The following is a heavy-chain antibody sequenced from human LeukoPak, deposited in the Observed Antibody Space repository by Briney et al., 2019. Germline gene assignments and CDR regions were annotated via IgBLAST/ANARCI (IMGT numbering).Heavy chain of an antibody. V-gene: IGHV3-23*01. J-gene: IGHJ4*02. D-gene: IGHD5-18*01. CDR3: AKDQIYSYGPYYFDY. CDR2: ISGSGGST. Sequence: GGSLRLSCAASGFTFSSYAMSWARQAPGKGLEWVSAISGSGGSTYYADSVKGRFTISRDNSKNTLYLQMNSLRAEDTAVYYCAKDQIYSYGPYYFDYWGQGTLVTVSS. CDR1: GFTFSSYA.